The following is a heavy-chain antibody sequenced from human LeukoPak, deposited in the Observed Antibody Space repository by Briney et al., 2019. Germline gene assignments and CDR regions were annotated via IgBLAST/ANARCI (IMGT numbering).Heavy chain of an antibody. J-gene: IGHJ4*02. CDR1: GGSFSGYY. D-gene: IGHD5-12*01. CDR3: ARRGWWLRSFDY. CDR2: INHSGST. Sequence: PSETLSLTCAVYGGSFSGYYWSWIRQPPGKGLEWIGEINHSGSTNYNPSLKSRVTISVDTSKNQFSLKLSSVTAADTAVFYCARRGWWLRSFDYWGQGTLVTVSS. V-gene: IGHV4-34*01.